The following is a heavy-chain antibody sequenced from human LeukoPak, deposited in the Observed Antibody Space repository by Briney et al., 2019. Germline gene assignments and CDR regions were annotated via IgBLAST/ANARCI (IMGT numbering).Heavy chain of an antibody. J-gene: IGHJ6*02. V-gene: IGHV4-4*09. Sequence: PSETLSLTCTVPGDSISSYYWSWIRQPPGKGLEWIGYIYTSGGTNYIPSLKGRVTISVDTSKNQFSLKLSSVTAADTAVYYCATLYGSGSYYSLYYYYYGMDVWGQGTTVTVSS. CDR2: IYTSGGT. CDR3: ATLYGSGSYYSLYYYYYGMDV. D-gene: IGHD3-10*01. CDR1: GDSISSYY.